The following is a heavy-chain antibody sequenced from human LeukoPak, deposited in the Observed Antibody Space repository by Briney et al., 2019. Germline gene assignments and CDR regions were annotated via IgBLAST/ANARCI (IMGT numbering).Heavy chain of an antibody. J-gene: IGHJ6*02. CDR3: ARSQSTGWYNGGLDV. D-gene: IGHD6-19*01. CDR1: GGSSSSYY. Sequence: SETLSLTCTVSGGSSSSYYWNWVRQPPGKGLEWIAYIYYSGSTSYNPSLKSRVTISVDTSKNQFSLKLSSVTAADTAVYYCARSQSTGWYNGGLDVWGQGTTVTVSS. CDR2: IYYSGST. V-gene: IGHV4-59*08.